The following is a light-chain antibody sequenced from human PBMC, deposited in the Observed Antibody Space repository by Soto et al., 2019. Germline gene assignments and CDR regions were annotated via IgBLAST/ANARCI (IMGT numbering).Light chain of an antibody. J-gene: IGLJ2*01. V-gene: IGLV2-23*01. CDR2: EGS. CDR3: SSYAGSNILVV. CDR1: SNDIGTYNL. Sequence: QSALTQHGSLSGSPGQSITISCSGTSNDIGTYNLVSWYQQHPGKAPKLIIFEGSRLPSGVSSRFSGSKSGNTASLTISGLRPEDEADYYCSSYAGSNILVVFGGGTKLTVL.